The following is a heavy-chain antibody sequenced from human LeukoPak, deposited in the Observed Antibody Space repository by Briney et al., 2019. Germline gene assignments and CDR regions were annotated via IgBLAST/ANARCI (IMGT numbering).Heavy chain of an antibody. CDR1: GYTFTGYY. V-gene: IGHV1-2*02. CDR2: INPNSGGT. Sequence: ASVKVSCKASGYTFTGYYMHWVRQAPGRGLEWMGWINPNSGGTNYAQKFQGRVTMTRDTSISTAYMELSRLRSDDTAVYYCARAGRYCSSTSCYEDYWGQGTLVTVSS. J-gene: IGHJ4*02. CDR3: ARAGRYCSSTSCYEDY. D-gene: IGHD2-2*01.